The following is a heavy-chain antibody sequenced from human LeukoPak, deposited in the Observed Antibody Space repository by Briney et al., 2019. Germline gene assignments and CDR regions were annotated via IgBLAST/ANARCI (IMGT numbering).Heavy chain of an antibody. J-gene: IGHJ4*02. CDR2: VSSSRHYI. CDR1: GFTFSSYS. V-gene: IGHV3-21*01. Sequence: GGSLRLSCAASGFTFSSYSMNWVRQAPGKGLEWVSSVSSSRHYIHYADSVKGRFTVSRENAKNSLYLQMDSLRAEDTAVYYCARDKVTYWGQGTLVTVSS. CDR3: ARDKVTY.